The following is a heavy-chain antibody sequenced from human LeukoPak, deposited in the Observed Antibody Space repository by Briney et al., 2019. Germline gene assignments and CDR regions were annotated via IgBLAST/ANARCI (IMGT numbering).Heavy chain of an antibody. Sequence: GGSLRLSCAASGFTFSWYSMNWVRQAPGKGLEWVSYISRSGSTIYYADSVKGRFTISRDKAKGSLHLQMNSLRAEDTAVYYCARDGYYYDSSGYYFDYWGQGTLVTVSS. CDR3: ARDGYYYDSSGYYFDY. CDR2: ISRSGSTI. D-gene: IGHD3-22*01. J-gene: IGHJ4*02. V-gene: IGHV3-48*01. CDR1: GFTFSWYS.